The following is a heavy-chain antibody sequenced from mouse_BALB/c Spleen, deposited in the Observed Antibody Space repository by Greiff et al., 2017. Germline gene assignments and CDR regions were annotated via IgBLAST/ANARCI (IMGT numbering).Heavy chain of an antibody. CDR2: INPNNGGT. D-gene: IGHD1-2*01. CDR3: ARSGSFTTAGFAY. J-gene: IGHJ3*01. CDR1: GYTFTEYT. Sequence: VQLQQSGPELVKPGASVKISCKTSGYTFTEYTMHWVKQSHGKSLEWIGGINPNNGGTNYNEKFKGKATLTADKSSSTAYMQLSSLTSDDSAVYFCARSGSFTTAGFAYWGQGTLVTVSA. V-gene: IGHV1-18*01.